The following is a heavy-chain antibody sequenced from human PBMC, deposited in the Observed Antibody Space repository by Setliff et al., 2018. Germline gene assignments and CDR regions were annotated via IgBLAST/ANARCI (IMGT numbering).Heavy chain of an antibody. Sequence: GASVKVSCKASGGTFSTYAVNWVRQAPGQGLEWMGGIVPVLGTRNYAQKFQGRVTFTADDSATTTYMELSSLTSEDTAIYYCARNMGMGQRDYFDYWGRGTLVTVSS. J-gene: IGHJ4*02. CDR1: GGTFSTYA. D-gene: IGHD6-13*01. CDR2: IVPVLGTR. V-gene: IGHV1-69*13. CDR3: ARNMGMGQRDYFDY.